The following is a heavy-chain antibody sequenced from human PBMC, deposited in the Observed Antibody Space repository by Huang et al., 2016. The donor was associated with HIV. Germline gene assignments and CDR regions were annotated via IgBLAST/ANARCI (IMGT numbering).Heavy chain of an antibody. CDR3: ARASWYEPRSWYFGL. CDR2: INDNGYT. V-gene: IGHV4-34*01. CDR1: GGSVSGHY. J-gene: IGHJ2*01. D-gene: IGHD6-13*01. Sequence: QVQLQQWGAGLLKPSETLSLTCAVYGGSVSGHYWSWIRQPPGKGLVWIGEINDNGYTNYNPSLTSRVTISVHTSRNQFSLKLNSVTAADAAVYYCARASWYEPRSWYFGLWGRGTLVTVSS.